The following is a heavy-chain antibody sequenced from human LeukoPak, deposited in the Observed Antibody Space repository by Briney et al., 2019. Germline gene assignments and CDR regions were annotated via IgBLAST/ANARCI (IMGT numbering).Heavy chain of an antibody. CDR3: ARAGRYCSSTSCYYAAFDI. V-gene: IGHV4-31*03. Sequence: SETLSLTCTVSGDSISSGGYYWSWIRQHPGKGLEWIGYIYYSGTTYYNPSLKSRVTISVDTSKNQFSLKLSSVTAADTAVYYCARAGRYCSSTSCYYAAFDIWGQGTMVTVSS. CDR2: IYYSGTT. CDR1: GDSISSGGYY. J-gene: IGHJ3*02. D-gene: IGHD2-2*01.